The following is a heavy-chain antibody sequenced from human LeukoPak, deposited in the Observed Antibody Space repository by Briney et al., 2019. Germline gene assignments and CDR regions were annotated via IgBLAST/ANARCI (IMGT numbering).Heavy chain of an antibody. D-gene: IGHD2-8*01. J-gene: IGHJ6*03. Sequence: ASVKVSCKASGGTFSSYAISWVRQAPGQGLEWMGGIIPIFGTANYAQKFQGRVTITTDESTSTAYMELSSLRSEDTAVYYCARDRSAYCTNGVCYNRYYYYYMDVWGKGTTVTVSS. V-gene: IGHV1-69*05. CDR2: IIPIFGTA. CDR1: GGTFSSYA. CDR3: ARDRSAYCTNGVCYNRYYYYYMDV.